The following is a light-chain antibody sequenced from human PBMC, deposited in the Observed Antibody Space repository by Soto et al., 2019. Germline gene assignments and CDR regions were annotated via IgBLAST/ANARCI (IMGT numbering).Light chain of an antibody. CDR3: QQYGGSPKT. V-gene: IGKV3-20*01. CDR2: GAS. CDR1: QSVSSSY. Sequence: EIEMTQSPGTLSLSPEERATLSCRASQSVSSSYLAWYQQRPGQAPRLLIYGASSRATGIPDRFSGSGSGTDFTLTISSLEPEDFAMYYCQQYGGSPKTFGQGTKVEIK. J-gene: IGKJ1*01.